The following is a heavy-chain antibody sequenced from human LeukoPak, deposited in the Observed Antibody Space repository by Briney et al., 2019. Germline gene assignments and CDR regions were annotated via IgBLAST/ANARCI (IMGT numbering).Heavy chain of an antibody. J-gene: IGHJ4*02. Sequence: GGSLRLSCAASGFTFSSYWMSWVRQAPGKGLEWVGRIKSKTDGGTTDYAAPVKGRFTISRDDSKNTLYLQMNSLKTEDTAAYYCTTDDYVWGSYRPLDYWGQGTLVTVSS. D-gene: IGHD3-16*02. CDR3: TTDDYVWGSYRPLDY. CDR1: GFTFSSYW. CDR2: IKSKTDGGTT. V-gene: IGHV3-15*01.